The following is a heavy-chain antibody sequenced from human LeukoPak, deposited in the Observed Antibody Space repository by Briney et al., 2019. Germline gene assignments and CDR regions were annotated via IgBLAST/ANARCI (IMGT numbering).Heavy chain of an antibody. V-gene: IGHV3-48*03. Sequence: PGGSLRLSCAASGCTFSSYEMNWVRQAPGKGLEWVSYISGSGSAIYYADSVKGGFTISRDNAKNSLYLQMNSLRAEDTAVYYCARDGYHYYGSGTYFGYYYMDVWGKGTTVTISS. J-gene: IGHJ6*03. CDR2: ISGSGSAI. D-gene: IGHD3-10*01. CDR3: ARDGYHYYGSGTYFGYYYMDV. CDR1: GCTFSSYE.